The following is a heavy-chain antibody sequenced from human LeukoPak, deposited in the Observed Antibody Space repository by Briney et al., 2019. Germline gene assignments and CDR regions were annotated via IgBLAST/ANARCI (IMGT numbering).Heavy chain of an antibody. CDR3: ARADYGDYVVGY. V-gene: IGHV4-38-2*02. CDR2: IYHSGST. CDR1: GYSISSGYY. D-gene: IGHD4-17*01. Sequence: SETLSLTCTVSGYSISSGYYWGWIRQPLGKGLEWIGSIYHSGSTYYNPSLKSRVTISVDTSKNQFSLKLSSVTAADTAVYYCARADYGDYVVGYWGQGTLVTVSS. J-gene: IGHJ4*02.